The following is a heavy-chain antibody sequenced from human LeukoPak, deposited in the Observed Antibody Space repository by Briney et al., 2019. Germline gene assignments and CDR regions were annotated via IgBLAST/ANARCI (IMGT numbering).Heavy chain of an antibody. V-gene: IGHV3-48*03. Sequence: GGSLRLSCAASGFTFSSYEMNWARQAPGKGLKWVSYIYSSGSNIYYADSVKGRFTISRDNAKNSLYLQMNSLRAEDTAVYYCAREGGDGYNVGFDYWGQGTLVTVSS. D-gene: IGHD5-24*01. CDR3: AREGGDGYNVGFDY. J-gene: IGHJ4*02. CDR1: GFTFSSYE. CDR2: IYSSGSNI.